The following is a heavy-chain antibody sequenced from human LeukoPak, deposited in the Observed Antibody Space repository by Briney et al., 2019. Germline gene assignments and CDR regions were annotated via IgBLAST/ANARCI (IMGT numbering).Heavy chain of an antibody. J-gene: IGHJ3*02. V-gene: IGHV3-11*04. D-gene: IGHD3-22*01. CDR1: GFTFSDYY. Sequence: GGSLRLSCAASGFTFSDYYMSWIRQAPGKGLEWVSYISSSGSTIYYADSVKGRFTISRDNAKNSLYLQMNSLRAEDTAVYYCARVNYYDSSGYRVFAFDIWGQGTMVTVSS. CDR2: ISSSGSTI. CDR3: ARVNYYDSSGYRVFAFDI.